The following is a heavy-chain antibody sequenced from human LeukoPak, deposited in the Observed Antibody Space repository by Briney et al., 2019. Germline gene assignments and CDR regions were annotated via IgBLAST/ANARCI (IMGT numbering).Heavy chain of an antibody. D-gene: IGHD6-19*01. CDR1: GSTFSSYY. V-gene: IGHV1-2*02. Sequence: GASVKVSCKASGSTFSSYYMHWVRQAPGQGLEWMGWINPNSGGTNYAQKFQGRVTMTRDTSISTAYMELSRLRSDDTAVYYCARDPSIAVAEVYYYYYMDVWGKGTTVTISS. CDR3: ARDPSIAVAEVYYYYYMDV. CDR2: INPNSGGT. J-gene: IGHJ6*03.